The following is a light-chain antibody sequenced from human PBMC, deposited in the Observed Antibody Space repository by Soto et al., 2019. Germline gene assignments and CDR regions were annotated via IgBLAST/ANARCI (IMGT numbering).Light chain of an antibody. CDR1: QSISSY. CDR3: QQYGSSPIT. CDR2: KAS. V-gene: IGKV1-39*01. J-gene: IGKJ5*01. Sequence: DIQMTQSPSSLSASVGDSVTITCRASQSISSYLNWYQQKPGKAPKLLIYKASSLESGIPSRFSGSGSGTDFTLTISRLEPEDFAVYYCQQYGSSPITFGQGTRLEIK.